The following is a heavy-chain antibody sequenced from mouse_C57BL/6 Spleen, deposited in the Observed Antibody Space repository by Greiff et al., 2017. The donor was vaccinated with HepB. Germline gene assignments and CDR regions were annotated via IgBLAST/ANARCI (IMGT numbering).Heavy chain of an antibody. Sequence: VQLKESGGGLVKPGGSLKLSCAASGFTFSDYGMHWVRQAPEKGLEWVAYISSGSSTIYYADTVKGRFTISRDNAKNTLFLQMTSLRSEDTAMYYCAILPDFDYWGQGTTLTVSS. J-gene: IGHJ2*01. D-gene: IGHD2-1*01. CDR2: ISSGSSTI. CDR1: GFTFSDYG. CDR3: AILPDFDY. V-gene: IGHV5-17*01.